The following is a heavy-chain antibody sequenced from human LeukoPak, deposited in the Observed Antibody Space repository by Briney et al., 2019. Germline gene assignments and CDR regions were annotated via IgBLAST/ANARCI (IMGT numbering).Heavy chain of an antibody. CDR1: GYTFTGYY. CDR2: TNPNSGGT. V-gene: IGHV1-2*02. CDR3: ARTDYDILTGYYLGLNI. Sequence: ASVKVSCKASGYTFTGYYMHWVRQAPGQGLEWMGWTNPNSGGTNYAQKFQGRVTMTRDTSISTAYMELSRLRSDDTAVYYCARTDYDILTGYYLGLNIWGQGTLVTVSS. D-gene: IGHD3-9*01. J-gene: IGHJ4*02.